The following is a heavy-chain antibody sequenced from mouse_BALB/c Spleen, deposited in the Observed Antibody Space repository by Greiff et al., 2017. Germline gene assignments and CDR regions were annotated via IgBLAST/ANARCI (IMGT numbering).Heavy chain of an antibody. D-gene: IGHD2-1*01. J-gene: IGHJ4*01. CDR3: ARSISTMVTNYYAMDY. CDR2: ISSGSSTI. Sequence: EVKLQESGGGLVQPGGSRKLSCAASGFTFSSFGMHWVRQAPEKGLEWVAYISSGSSTIYYADTVKGRFTISRDNPKNTLFLQMTSLRSEDTAMYYCARSISTMVTNYYAMDYWGQGTSVTVSS. V-gene: IGHV5-17*02. CDR1: GFTFSSFG.